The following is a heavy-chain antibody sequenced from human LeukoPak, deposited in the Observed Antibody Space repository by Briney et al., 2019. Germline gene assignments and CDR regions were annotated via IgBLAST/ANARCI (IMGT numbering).Heavy chain of an antibody. CDR1: GGSFSGYY. CDR2: INHSGST. Sequence: PSETLSLTCAVYGGSFSGYYWSWIRQPPGKGLEWIGGINHSGSTNYNPSLKSRVTISVDTSKNQFSLKLSPVTAADTAVYYCARSPGIAAAANWFDPWGQGTLVTVSS. D-gene: IGHD6-13*01. V-gene: IGHV4-34*01. CDR3: ARSPGIAAAANWFDP. J-gene: IGHJ5*02.